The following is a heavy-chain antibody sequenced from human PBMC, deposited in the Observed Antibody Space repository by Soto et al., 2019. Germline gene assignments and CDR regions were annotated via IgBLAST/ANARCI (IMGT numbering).Heavy chain of an antibody. V-gene: IGHV3-23*01. Sequence: HPGGSLRLSCAASGFTFSSYSMSWVRQAPGKGLEWVAAISDNGGSTYYADSVKGRFTISRDNSKNTLYLQMNSLRAEDTAVYYCAKEGTFYYYGMDVWGQGTTVTVSS. D-gene: IGHD3-16*01. CDR2: ISDNGGST. CDR3: AKEGTFYYYGMDV. CDR1: GFTFSSYS. J-gene: IGHJ6*02.